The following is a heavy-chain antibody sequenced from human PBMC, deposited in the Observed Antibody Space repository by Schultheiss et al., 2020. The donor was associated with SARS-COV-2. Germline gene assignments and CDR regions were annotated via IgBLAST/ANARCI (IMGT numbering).Heavy chain of an antibody. D-gene: IGHD3-9*01. Sequence: GGSLRLSCAASGFTFSSYAMSWVRQAPGKGLEWLTLISYDGTKKYYADSVKGRFTISRDNSKSTLYLQMNSLRAEDTALYYCARGGRYFDWLLLASWGQGTQVTVSS. CDR2: ISYDGTKK. J-gene: IGHJ4*02. CDR3: ARGGRYFDWLLLAS. CDR1: GFTFSSYA. V-gene: IGHV3-30*04.